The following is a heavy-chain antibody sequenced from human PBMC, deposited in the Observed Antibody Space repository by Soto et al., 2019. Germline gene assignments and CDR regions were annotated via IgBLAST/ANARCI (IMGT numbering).Heavy chain of an antibody. CDR1: RDTFTAND. V-gene: IGHV1-2*04. CDR3: ARGWPPPQCSGGSCPLSLNRGFDP. CDR2: INPNSGGT. Sequence: ASVKVCCKASRDTFTANDMHWVLQAPCEGLVWRGLINPNSGGTNYAQKFQGWVTMTRDTSISTAYMELSRLRSDDTAVYYCARGWPPPQCSGGSCPLSLNRGFDPWGQGTLVTVSS. J-gene: IGHJ5*02. D-gene: IGHD2-15*01.